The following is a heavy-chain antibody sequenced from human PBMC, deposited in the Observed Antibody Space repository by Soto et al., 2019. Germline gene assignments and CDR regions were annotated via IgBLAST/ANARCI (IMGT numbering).Heavy chain of an antibody. CDR2: VHHSGTT. D-gene: IGHD3-9*01. CDR3: VRQKGFFDWSSHVTGPGGMDV. CDR1: GGSFSGYY. V-gene: IGHV4-34*01. Sequence: QVQLQQWGAGLLKPSETLSLTCAVNGGSFSGYYWNWIRQSAGKGLEWIGRVHHSGTTNYNPSLKSRLTISLDTSKNHFSLQLNPVTAADTAMYYCVRQKGFFDWSSHVTGPGGMDVWGQGTSVTVSS. J-gene: IGHJ6*02.